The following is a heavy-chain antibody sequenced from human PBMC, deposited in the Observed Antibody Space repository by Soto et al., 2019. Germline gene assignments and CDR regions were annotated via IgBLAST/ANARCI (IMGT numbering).Heavy chain of an antibody. D-gene: IGHD2-2*01. J-gene: IGHJ6*01. Sequence: AGGSLRLSCVVSGFTFRSYWMSWVRQAPGKGLEWVANIKGDGSERHYLDSVKGRFTISRDNAKNSLFLQMNSLRVDDTAEYYCVRDGCTSVSCDVYGMDVWGQGTTVTVSS. CDR3: VRDGCTSVSCDVYGMDV. V-gene: IGHV3-7*03. CDR2: IKGDGSER. CDR1: GFTFRSYW.